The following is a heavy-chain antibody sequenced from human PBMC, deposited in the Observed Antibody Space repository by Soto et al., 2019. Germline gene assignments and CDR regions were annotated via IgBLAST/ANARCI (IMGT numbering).Heavy chain of an antibody. CDR1: GYSFTSYW. CDR3: ARTAAAGKYYYGMDG. V-gene: IGHV5-51*01. D-gene: IGHD6-13*01. CDR2: IYPGDSDT. J-gene: IGHJ6*02. Sequence: PGESLKISCKGSGYSFTSYWIGGVRQMPGKGLELMGIIYPGDSDTRYSPSFQGQVTISADKSISTAYLQWSSLKASDTAMYYCARTAAAGKYYYGMDGWGQGTTFTVSS.